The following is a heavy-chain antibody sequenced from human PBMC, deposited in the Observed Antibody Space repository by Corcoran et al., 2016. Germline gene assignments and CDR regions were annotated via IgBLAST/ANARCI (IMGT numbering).Heavy chain of an antibody. CDR2: INHSGRT. Sequence: QVQLQQWGAGLLKPSETLSLTCAVYGGSFSGYYWSWIRQPPGKGLEWIGEINHSGRTNYNPSLKSRVTIAVDTSKNQFSLKLSSVTAADTAVDYCARGTVAGRGGRLDPWGQGTLVTVSS. V-gene: IGHV4-34*01. CDR1: GGSFSGYY. CDR3: ARGTVAGRGGRLDP. D-gene: IGHD6-19*01. J-gene: IGHJ5*02.